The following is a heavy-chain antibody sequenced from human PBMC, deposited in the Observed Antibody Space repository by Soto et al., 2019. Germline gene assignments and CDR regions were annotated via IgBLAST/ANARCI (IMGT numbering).Heavy chain of an antibody. CDR2: IVVGSGNT. V-gene: IGHV1-58*01. CDR3: AARHSSSWQYYFDY. D-gene: IGHD6-13*01. CDR1: GFTFTSSA. J-gene: IGHJ4*02. Sequence: RASVKVSCKASGFTFTSSAVQWVRQARGQRLEWIGWIVVGSGNTNYAQKFQERVTITRDMSTSTAYMELSSLRSEDTAVYYCAARHSSSWQYYFDYWGQGTLVTVSS.